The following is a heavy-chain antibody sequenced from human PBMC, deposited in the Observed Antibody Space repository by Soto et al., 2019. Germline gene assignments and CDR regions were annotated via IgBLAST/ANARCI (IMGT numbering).Heavy chain of an antibody. J-gene: IGHJ6*02. CDR2: IYYSGST. Sequence: SETLSLTCTVSGGSISSYYWSWIRQPPGKGLKWIGYIYYSGSTNYTPSLKSRVTISVDTSKNQFSLKLSSVTAADTAVYYCARAQNYDFWSGYYYYYGMDVWGQGTTVT. CDR3: ARAQNYDFWSGYYYYYGMDV. CDR1: GGSISSYY. D-gene: IGHD3-3*01. V-gene: IGHV4-59*01.